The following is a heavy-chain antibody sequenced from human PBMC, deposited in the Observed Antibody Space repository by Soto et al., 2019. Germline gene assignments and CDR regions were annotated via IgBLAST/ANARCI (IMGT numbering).Heavy chain of an antibody. D-gene: IGHD3-3*01. V-gene: IGHV1-46*01. CDR2: INPSGGST. CDR3: ARYKEGYDFWSGYYDY. Sequence: GASVKVSCKASGCTFTSYYMHWVRQAPGQGLEWMGIINPSGGSTSYAQKFQGRVTMTRDTSTSTVYMELSSLRSEDTAVYYCARYKEGYDFWSGYYDYWGQGTLVTVSS. J-gene: IGHJ4*02. CDR1: GCTFTSYY.